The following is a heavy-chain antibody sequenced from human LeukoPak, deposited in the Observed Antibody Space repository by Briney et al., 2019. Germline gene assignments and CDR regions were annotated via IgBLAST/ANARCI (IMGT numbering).Heavy chain of an antibody. CDR3: ARDLSPYYYYYMDV. V-gene: IGHV4-30-2*05. CDR1: GGSISSGGYY. J-gene: IGHJ6*03. CDR2: IYHSGST. Sequence: SQTLSLTCTVSGGSISSGGYYWSWIRQPPGKGLEWIGYIYHSGSTYYNPSLKSRVTISVDTSKNQFSLKLSSVTAADTAVYYCARDLSPYYYYYMDVWGKGTTVTVSS.